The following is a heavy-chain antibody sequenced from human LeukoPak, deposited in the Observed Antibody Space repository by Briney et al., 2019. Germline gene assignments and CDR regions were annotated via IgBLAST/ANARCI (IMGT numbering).Heavy chain of an antibody. CDR3: ARVCDMAVAGTLSYYFDY. J-gene: IGHJ4*02. CDR1: GLTVSRNY. Sequence: ESLTLSCAASGLTVSRNYMSWIRQPPGKGLEWIGYIYYSGSTNYNPSVKSRVTISVDTSKNQFSLKLSSVTGADTAVYYCARVCDMAVAGTLSYYFDYWGQGTLVTVSS. CDR2: IYYSGST. V-gene: IGHV4-59*02. D-gene: IGHD6-19*01.